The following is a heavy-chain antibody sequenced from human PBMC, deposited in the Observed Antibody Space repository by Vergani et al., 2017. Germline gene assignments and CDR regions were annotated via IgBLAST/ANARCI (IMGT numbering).Heavy chain of an antibody. CDR2: LDPRGGPP. D-gene: IGHD3-22*01. J-gene: IGHJ4*02. V-gene: IGHV1-46*02. CDR1: GYIFNSYY. CDR3: TRGWYYDSIAYWAY. Sequence: QVQLVQSGAAVKKPGASVKLSCKSSGYIFNSYYIHWVRQAPGQGLEWMGLLDPRGGPPTYAEKFQGRVTMTRDTSTSTVYMELSSLRSEDTAVYYCTRGWYYDSIAYWAYWGQGTLVTVSS.